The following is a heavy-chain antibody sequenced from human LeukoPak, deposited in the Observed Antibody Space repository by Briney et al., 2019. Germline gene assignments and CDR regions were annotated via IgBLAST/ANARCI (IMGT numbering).Heavy chain of an antibody. CDR2: ISGTGVTT. Sequence: PGGSLRLSCAASGAIFSNHAMSWVRQAPGKGLEWVSLISGTGVTTYYAASVKGRFTISRDNSKKSLFLQMNSLRAEATALYYCASTSMVRGVITPFDYWGQGTLVTVSS. V-gene: IGHV3-23*01. CDR3: ASTSMVRGVITPFDY. J-gene: IGHJ4*02. D-gene: IGHD3-10*01. CDR1: GAIFSNHA.